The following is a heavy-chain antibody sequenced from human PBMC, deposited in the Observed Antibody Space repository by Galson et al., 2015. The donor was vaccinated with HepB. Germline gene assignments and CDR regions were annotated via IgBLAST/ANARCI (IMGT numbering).Heavy chain of an antibody. CDR3: ARDSRGDGYNLVVSKISGPFDY. CDR2: INVGNGNT. CDR1: GYTFTSYT. Sequence: SVKVSCKASGYTFTSYTMHWVRQAPGQRLDWMGWINVGNGNTKYSQKIQGRVTITRDTSASTAYMELSSLRSEDTAVYYCARDSRGDGYNLVVSKISGPFDYWGEGTRATVSS. J-gene: IGHJ4*02. V-gene: IGHV1-3*01. D-gene: IGHD5-24*01.